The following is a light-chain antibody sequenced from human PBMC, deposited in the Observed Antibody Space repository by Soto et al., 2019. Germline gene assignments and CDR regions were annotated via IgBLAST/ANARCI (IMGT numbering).Light chain of an antibody. J-gene: IGKJ4*01. V-gene: IGKV1-9*01. Sequence: IQLTQSPSSLSASVGDRVTITCRASQGLSSYLAWYQQKPGKAPKLLIYAASTLQSGVPSRFSGSGSETEFTLTISSLQPEDSAIYYCLQHNSYPLTFGGGTKVDIK. CDR1: QGLSSY. CDR2: AAS. CDR3: LQHNSYPLT.